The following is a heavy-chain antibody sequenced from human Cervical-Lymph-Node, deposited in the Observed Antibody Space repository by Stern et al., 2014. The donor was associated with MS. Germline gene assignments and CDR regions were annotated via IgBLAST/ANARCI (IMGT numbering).Heavy chain of an antibody. D-gene: IGHD2-2*01. CDR1: GDSISNDNW. CDR2: FYHTGSA. Sequence: QVQLQESGPGLVRPSGTLSLTCAVSGDSISNDNWWSWVRQPPGKGLEWIGEFYHTGSANYDPSLKSRVTISVDKSKNQFSLRLTSMTAADTAVYYCARDQGFQLMNSWGQGTLVIVSS. V-gene: IGHV4-4*02. J-gene: IGHJ4*02. CDR3: ARDQGFQLMNS.